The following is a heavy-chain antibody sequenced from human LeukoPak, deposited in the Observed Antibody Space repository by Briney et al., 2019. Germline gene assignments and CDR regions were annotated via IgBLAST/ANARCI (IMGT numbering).Heavy chain of an antibody. D-gene: IGHD2-15*01. CDR3: ASPPRNSYEVDWFDP. CDR2: ISYDGSNK. J-gene: IGHJ5*02. V-gene: IGHV3-30-3*01. Sequence: GGSLRLSCAASGFTFSSYAMHWVRQAPGKGLEWVAVISYDGSNKYYADSVKGRFTISRDNSKNTLYLQMNSLRAEDTAVYYCASPPRNSYEVDWFDPWGQGTLVTVSS. CDR1: GFTFSSYA.